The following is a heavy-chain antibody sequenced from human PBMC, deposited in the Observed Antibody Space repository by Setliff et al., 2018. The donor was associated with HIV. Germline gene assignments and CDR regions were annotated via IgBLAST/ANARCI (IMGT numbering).Heavy chain of an antibody. CDR2: IYYSGNT. D-gene: IGHD2-21*02. V-gene: IGHV4-39*07. CDR3: SRAIVAVTAIDHYYYGMDV. Sequence: SETLSLTCSVSGGSISSSGYYWAWIRQPPGKGLEWIGSIYYSGNTYYNPSVKSRVTISVDTFNNQLSLRLSSVTATDTAVYYCSRAIVAVTAIDHYYYGMDVWGQGTTVTVSS. J-gene: IGHJ6*02. CDR1: GGSISSSGYY.